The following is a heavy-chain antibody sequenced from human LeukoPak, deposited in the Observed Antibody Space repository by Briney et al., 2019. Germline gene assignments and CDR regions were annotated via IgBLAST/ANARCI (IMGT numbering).Heavy chain of an antibody. CDR2: INWNGGST. CDR3: ARVSSSSLYYYYYMDV. D-gene: IGHD6-6*01. J-gene: IGHJ6*03. CDR1: GFTFSSYS. Sequence: PGGALRLSCAASGFTFSSYSMSWVRQAPGKGLEWVSGINWNGGSTGYADSVKGRFTISRDNAKNSLYLQMNSLRAEDTALYYCARVSSSSLYYYYYMDVWGKGTTVTVSS. V-gene: IGHV3-20*04.